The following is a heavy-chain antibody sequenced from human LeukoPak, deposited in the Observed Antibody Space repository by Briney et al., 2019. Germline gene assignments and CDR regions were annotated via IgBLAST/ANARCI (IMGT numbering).Heavy chain of an antibody. D-gene: IGHD5-18*01. CDR1: GGSISSYY. V-gene: IGHV4-59*01. CDR2: IYYSGST. Sequence: SETLSLTCTVSGGSISSYYWSWIRQPPGKGLEWIGYIYYSGSTNYNPSLKSRVTISVDTSKNQFPLKLSSVTAADTAVYYCARASKKGIQLWFDYWGQGTLVTVSS. J-gene: IGHJ4*02. CDR3: ARASKKGIQLWFDY.